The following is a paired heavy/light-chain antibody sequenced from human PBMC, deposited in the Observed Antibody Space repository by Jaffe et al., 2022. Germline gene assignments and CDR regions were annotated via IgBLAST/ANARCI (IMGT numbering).Heavy chain of an antibody. CDR1: GYNFNDYY. V-gene: IGHV1-2*06. J-gene: IGHJ4*02. D-gene: IGHD6-13*01. Sequence: QVQLVQSGAVVKKPGASVNVSCKTSGYNFNDYYVHWVRQAPGQGPQWMGRINPNSGVTNYAQTFQGRVTMTRDTSITTAYMELRTLRSDDTAIYYCAKSRRPLVAAGHYYFDFWGQGSLVTVSS. CDR3: AKSRRPLVAAGHYYFDF. CDR2: INPNSGVT.
Light chain of an antibody. CDR1: QSISTW. Sequence: DIQMTQSPSSVSASVGDRVTITCRASQSISTWLAWYQQKPGKAPSLLIYAASSLESGVPSRFSGSGAGTDFTLTISSLEPEDVATYYCQQANSFLAVSFGGGTKVEI. V-gene: IGKV1-12*01. J-gene: IGKJ4*01. CDR2: AAS. CDR3: QQANSFLAVS.